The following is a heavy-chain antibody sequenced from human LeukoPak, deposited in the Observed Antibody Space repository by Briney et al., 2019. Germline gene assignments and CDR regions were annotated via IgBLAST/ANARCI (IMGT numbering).Heavy chain of an antibody. V-gene: IGHV6-1*01. Sequence: SQTLSLTCAISGDSVSSNSAAWNWLRQSPSRGLEWLGRTYYRSKWYNDYAVSVKSRITINPDTSKNQFSLQLNSVTPEDTAVYYCARDVSGDDSSGYYYVDAFDIWGQGTMVTVSS. J-gene: IGHJ3*02. CDR3: ARDVSGDDSSGYYYVDAFDI. CDR2: TYYRSKWYN. CDR1: GDSVSSNSAA. D-gene: IGHD3-22*01.